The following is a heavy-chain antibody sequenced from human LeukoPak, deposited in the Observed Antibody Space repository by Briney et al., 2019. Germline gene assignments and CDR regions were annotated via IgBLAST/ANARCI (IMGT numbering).Heavy chain of an antibody. CDR3: ARDHGLLGYYYGMDV. D-gene: IGHD2-15*01. CDR1: GGTFSSYA. Sequence: SVKVSCKASGGTFSSYAISWVRQAPGQGLEWMGGIIPIFGIANYAQKFQGRVTITADKSTSTAYMELSSLRSEDTAVYYCARDHGLLGYYYGMDVWGQGTTVTVSS. CDR2: IIPIFGIA. V-gene: IGHV1-69*10. J-gene: IGHJ6*02.